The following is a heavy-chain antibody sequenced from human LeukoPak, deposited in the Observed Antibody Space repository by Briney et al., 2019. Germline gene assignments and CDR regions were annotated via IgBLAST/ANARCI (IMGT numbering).Heavy chain of an antibody. Sequence: ASVKVSCKVSGYTLTELSMHWVRQAPGKGLEWMGGFDPEDGETIYAQKFQGRVTMTEDTSTSTAYMELRSLRSDDTAVYYCARDYGGNSEGFDYWGQGTLVTVSS. CDR3: ARDYGGNSEGFDY. CDR2: FDPEDGET. V-gene: IGHV1-24*01. CDR1: GYTLTELS. J-gene: IGHJ4*02. D-gene: IGHD4-23*01.